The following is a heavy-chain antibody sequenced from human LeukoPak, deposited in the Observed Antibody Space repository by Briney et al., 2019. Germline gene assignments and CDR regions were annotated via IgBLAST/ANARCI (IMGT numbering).Heavy chain of an antibody. CDR2: IYPGDSDT. V-gene: IGHV5-51*01. J-gene: IGHJ4*02. CDR3: ARPGEQLYFDY. D-gene: IGHD3-16*01. Sequence: MGIIYPGDSDTRYSPSFQGQVTISADKSITTAYLQWSSLKASDTAMYYCARPGEQLYFDYWGQGTLVTVSS.